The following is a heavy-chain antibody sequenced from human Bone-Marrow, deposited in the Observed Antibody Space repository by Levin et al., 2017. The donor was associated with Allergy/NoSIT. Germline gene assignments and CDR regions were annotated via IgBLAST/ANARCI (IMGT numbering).Heavy chain of an antibody. J-gene: IGHJ3*02. CDR1: GGSFSGYY. V-gene: IGHV4-34*01. CDR2: INHSGST. Sequence: TSETLSLTCAVYGGSFSGYYWSWIRQPPGKGLEWIGEINHSGSTNYNPSLKSRVTISVDTSKNQFSLKLSSVTAADTAVYYCAQRDIVVVPAAMSWAQPGAFDIWGQGTMVTVSS. D-gene: IGHD2-2*01. CDR3: AQRDIVVVPAAMSWAQPGAFDI.